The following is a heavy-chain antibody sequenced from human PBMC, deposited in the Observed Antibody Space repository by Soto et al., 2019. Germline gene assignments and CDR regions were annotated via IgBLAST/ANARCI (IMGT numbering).Heavy chain of an antibody. CDR1: GGTFSSYA. V-gene: IGHV1-69*19. D-gene: IGHD2-15*01. CDR2: IIPIFGTA. Sequence: QVQLVQSGAEVKKPGSSVKVSCKASGGTFSSYAISWVRQAPGQGLEWMGGIIPIFGTANYAQKFQGRGTITGGESTRRGVKGPRVRRCEGTGVYYWWRGGGAGIVVVGSFDYWGQGTLVTVSS. J-gene: IGHJ4*02. CDR3: WRGGGAGIVVVGSFDY.